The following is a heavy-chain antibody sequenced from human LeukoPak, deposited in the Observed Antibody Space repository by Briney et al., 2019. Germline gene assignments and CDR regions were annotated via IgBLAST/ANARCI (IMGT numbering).Heavy chain of an antibody. V-gene: IGHV3-23*01. CDR1: GFTFSSYA. Sequence: GGSLRLSCAASGFTFSSYAMSWVRQAPGKGLEWVSAISGSGGSTYYADSVKGRFTISRDNSKNTLYLQMNSLRAEDTAVYYCAKRGYDFWSGYYGPDYWGQGTLVTVSS. CDR2: ISGSGGST. J-gene: IGHJ4*02. CDR3: AKRGYDFWSGYYGPDY. D-gene: IGHD3-3*01.